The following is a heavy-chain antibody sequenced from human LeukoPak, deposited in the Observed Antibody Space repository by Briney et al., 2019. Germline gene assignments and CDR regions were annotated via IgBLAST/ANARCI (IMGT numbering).Heavy chain of an antibody. CDR3: ARHGSHHGHDAFDI. Sequence: SETLSLTCAIYGGSFSGYYWSWIRQPPGKGLEWIGEINHSGSTNYNPSLKSRVTISVDTSKNQFSLKLSSVTAADTAVYYCARHGSHHGHDAFDIWGQGTMVTVSS. CDR2: INHSGST. CDR1: GGSFSGYY. D-gene: IGHD1-26*01. V-gene: IGHV4-34*01. J-gene: IGHJ3*02.